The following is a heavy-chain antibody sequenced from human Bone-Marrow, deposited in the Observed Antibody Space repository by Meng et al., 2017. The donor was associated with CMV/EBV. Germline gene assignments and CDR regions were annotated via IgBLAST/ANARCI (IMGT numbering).Heavy chain of an antibody. CDR3: ARARYHYGMDV. Sequence: SGPTLVKPTQTLTLTCTFSGFSLITYGMRVGWIRQPPGKALEWLALIDWDDDKKYSISLKTRLTISKDSSKNQVVLTMTNLDPVDTATYYCARARYHYGMDVWGQGTTVTVSS. V-gene: IGHV2-70*01. CDR2: IDWDDDK. J-gene: IGHJ6*02. CDR1: GFSLITYGMR.